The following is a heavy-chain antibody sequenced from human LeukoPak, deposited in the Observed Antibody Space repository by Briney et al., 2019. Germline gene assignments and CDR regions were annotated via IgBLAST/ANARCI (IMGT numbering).Heavy chain of an antibody. CDR1: GFTFSRYW. J-gene: IGHJ4*02. D-gene: IGHD6-19*01. CDR2: IKQDGSET. V-gene: IGHV3-7*01. CDR3: ARDSSGFDY. Sequence: GGSLRLSCAASGFTFSRYWMNWVRQAPGKGLEWVANIKQDGSETYYVESVKGRFTISRDSAKNLLYLQMNSLRAEDTAVYYCARDSSGFDYWGQGTLVTVSS.